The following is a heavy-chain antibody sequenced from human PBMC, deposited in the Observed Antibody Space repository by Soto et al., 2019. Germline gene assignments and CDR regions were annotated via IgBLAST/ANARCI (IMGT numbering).Heavy chain of an antibody. CDR2: ISSSGGNT. CDR3: AKGRSYYYYYGVDV. V-gene: IGHV3-23*01. Sequence: PGGSLRLSCAASGFTFSSYAMSWVRQAPGKGLEWVSGISSSGGNTYYADSVKGRFTISRDNSKSTLYLQMNSLRAEDTALYYCAKGRSYYYYYGVDVWGQGTTVTVSS. CDR1: GFTFSSYA. J-gene: IGHJ6*02.